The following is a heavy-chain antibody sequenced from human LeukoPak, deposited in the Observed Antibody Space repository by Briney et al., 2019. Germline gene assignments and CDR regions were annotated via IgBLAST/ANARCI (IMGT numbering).Heavy chain of an antibody. D-gene: IGHD3-9*01. CDR1: GGSISSYY. CDR2: IYYSGST. J-gene: IGHJ3*02. V-gene: IGHV4-59*04. Sequence: SETLSLTCTVSGGSISSYYWSWIRQPPGKGLEWIGYIYYSGSTYYNPSLKSRVTISVDTSKNQFSLKLSSVTAADTAVYYCATISSWYDILTGYSAFDIWGQGTMVTVSS. CDR3: ATISSWYDILTGYSAFDI.